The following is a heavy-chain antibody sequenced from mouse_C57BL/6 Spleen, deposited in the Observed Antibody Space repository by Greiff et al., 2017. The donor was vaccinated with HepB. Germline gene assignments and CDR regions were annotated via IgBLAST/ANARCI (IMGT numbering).Heavy chain of an antibody. CDR3: ARHGSSYGFAY. CDR1: GYTFTSYW. CDR2: IYPGSGST. Sequence: QVQLQQPGAELVKPGASVKMSCKASGYTFTSYWITWVKQRPGQGLEWIGDIYPGSGSTNYNEKFKSKATLTVDTSASTAYLQLSSLTSEDSAVYYCARHGSSYGFAYWGQGTLVTVSA. J-gene: IGHJ3*01. V-gene: IGHV1-55*01. D-gene: IGHD1-1*01.